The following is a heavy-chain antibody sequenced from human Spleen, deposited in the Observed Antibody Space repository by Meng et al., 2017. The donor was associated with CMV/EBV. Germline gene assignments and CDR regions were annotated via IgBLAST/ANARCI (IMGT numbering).Heavy chain of an antibody. CDR2: IKSKTDGETT. V-gene: IGHV3-15*01. J-gene: IGHJ4*02. CDR3: TWNDYGDY. Sequence: EVHLVGSGGGLGEPGGSLRLSCGASGFTFSNAWMSWVRQVPGKRLEWVARIKSKTDGETTDYAAPVKGRFTMSRDDSKNTLYLQMNNLKIEDTAIYYCTWNDYGDYWGQGALVTVSS. CDR1: GFTFSNAW. D-gene: IGHD1-1*01.